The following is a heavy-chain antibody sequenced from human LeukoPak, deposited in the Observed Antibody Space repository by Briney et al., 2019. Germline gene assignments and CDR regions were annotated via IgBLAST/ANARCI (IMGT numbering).Heavy chain of an antibody. CDR3: AKDTAVSAVDVALDY. CDR1: GFTFDDYA. Sequence: PGGSLRLSCAAPGFTFDDYAMHWVRQAPGKGLEWVSLISADGSATYYARSVKGRFTISRDNSKNSLYLQVNSLRSEDTALYYCAKDTAVSAVDVALDYWGQGTLLTVS. CDR2: ISADGSAT. V-gene: IGHV3-43*02. J-gene: IGHJ4*02. D-gene: IGHD6-19*01.